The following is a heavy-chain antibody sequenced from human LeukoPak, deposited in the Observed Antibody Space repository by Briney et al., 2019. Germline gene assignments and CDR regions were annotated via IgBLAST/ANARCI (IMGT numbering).Heavy chain of an antibody. CDR2: ISAYNGNT. J-gene: IGHJ6*02. Sequence: ASVKISCKASGYTFTSYGISWVRQAPGQGLEWMGWISAYNGNTNYAQKLQGRVTMTTDTSTSTAYMELRSLRSDDTAVYYCARDRYGSGSYLVYYYGMDVWGQGTTVIVSS. CDR1: GYTFTSYG. V-gene: IGHV1-18*01. D-gene: IGHD3-10*01. CDR3: ARDRYGSGSYLVYYYGMDV.